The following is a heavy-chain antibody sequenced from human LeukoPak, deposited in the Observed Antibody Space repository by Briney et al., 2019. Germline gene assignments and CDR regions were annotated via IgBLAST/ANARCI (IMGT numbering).Heavy chain of an antibody. CDR3: AELGITMIGGV. J-gene: IGHJ6*04. CDR2: ISSSSSTI. Sequence: GGSLRLSCAASGFTFSTYSMNWVRQAPGKGLEWVSYISSSSSTIYYADSVRGRFTISRDNAKNSLYLQMNSLRAEDTAVYYCAELGITMIGGVWGKGTTVTISS. V-gene: IGHV3-48*04. CDR1: GFTFSTYS. D-gene: IGHD3-10*02.